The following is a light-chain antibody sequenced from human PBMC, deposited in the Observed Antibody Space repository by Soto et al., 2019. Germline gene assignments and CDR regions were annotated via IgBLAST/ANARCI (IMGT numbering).Light chain of an antibody. J-gene: IGKJ2*01. CDR3: QQYYSYPYT. V-gene: IGKV1-8*01. Sequence: AIRMTQSPSSFSASTGDRVTITCRASQGISSYLAWYQQKPGKATKLLIYAASTLQSGVPSRLSGSGSGTDFTLTISCLQSEDFATYYCQQYYSYPYTFGQGTKLEIK. CDR2: AAS. CDR1: QGISSY.